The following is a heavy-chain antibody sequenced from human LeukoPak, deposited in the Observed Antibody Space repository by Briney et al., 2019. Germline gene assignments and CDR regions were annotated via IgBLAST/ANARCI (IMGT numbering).Heavy chain of an antibody. Sequence: ASVNVSCKASGYTFTGYYMHWVRQAAGQGLERMGWINPNSGGTNYAQKFQGRVTMTRDTSISTAYMELSRLRSDDTAVYYCARDRRYYYDSSGSLDYWGQGTLVTVSS. V-gene: IGHV1-2*02. CDR3: ARDRRYYYDSSGSLDY. CDR1: GYTFTGYY. D-gene: IGHD3-22*01. CDR2: INPNSGGT. J-gene: IGHJ4*02.